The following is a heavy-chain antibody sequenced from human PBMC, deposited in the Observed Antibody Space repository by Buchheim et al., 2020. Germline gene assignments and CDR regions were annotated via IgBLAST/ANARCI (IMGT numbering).Heavy chain of an antibody. V-gene: IGHV3-11*01. CDR2: ISSSGSTI. CDR1: GFTFSDYY. D-gene: IGHD3/OR15-3a*01. Sequence: QVPLVESGGGLVKPGGALRLSCAASGFTFSDYYMSWIRQAPGKGLEWVSYISSSGSTIYYADSVKGRFTISRQNAKNSMSLQMNSLRAEDTAVYYCVVRSDVDWNYYYGMDVWGQGTT. J-gene: IGHJ6*02. CDR3: VVRSDVDWNYYYGMDV.